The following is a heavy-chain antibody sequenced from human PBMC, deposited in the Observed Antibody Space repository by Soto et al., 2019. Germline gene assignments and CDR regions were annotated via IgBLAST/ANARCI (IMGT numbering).Heavy chain of an antibody. Sequence: GGSLRLSCAASGFTFRNAWMNWVRQAPGKGLEWVGRIKSKTDGGTTDYAAPVKGRFTISRDDSKNTLYLQINSLKTEDTAVYYCSSGQIAATGIYYYYGMDVWGQGTTVTAP. J-gene: IGHJ6*02. CDR3: SSGQIAATGIYYYYGMDV. CDR2: IKSKTDGGTT. V-gene: IGHV3-15*07. D-gene: IGHD6-13*01. CDR1: GFTFRNAW.